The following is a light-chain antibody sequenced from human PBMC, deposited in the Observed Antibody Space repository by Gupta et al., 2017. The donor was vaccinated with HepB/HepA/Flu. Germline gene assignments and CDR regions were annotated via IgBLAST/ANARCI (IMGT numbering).Light chain of an antibody. Sequence: DIQMTQSPSSLSASVGDRVTITCRASQGIRDDLSWYQQKPGRAPKRLIYSASSLQNGVPSRFSGSGSGTXFTLTIXSLQPEDSAIYYCRQHNCSPITFGXGTRLEI. CDR3: RQHNCSPIT. J-gene: IGKJ5*01. CDR2: SAS. V-gene: IGKV1-17*01. CDR1: QGIRDD.